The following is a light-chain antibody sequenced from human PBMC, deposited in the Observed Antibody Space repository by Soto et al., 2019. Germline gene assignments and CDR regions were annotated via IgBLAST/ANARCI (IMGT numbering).Light chain of an antibody. CDR2: LGS. V-gene: IGKV2-28*01. CDR1: QSLLHSNGYNY. Sequence: DIVMTQSPLSLPVTPGEPASISCRSSQSLLHSNGYNYLDWYLQKPGQSPQLLIYLGSTRASGVPDRFSGSGSGTDFALKISRVEAEDVGLYYCMQALQAPLTFGQGTKVDIK. J-gene: IGKJ1*01. CDR3: MQALQAPLT.